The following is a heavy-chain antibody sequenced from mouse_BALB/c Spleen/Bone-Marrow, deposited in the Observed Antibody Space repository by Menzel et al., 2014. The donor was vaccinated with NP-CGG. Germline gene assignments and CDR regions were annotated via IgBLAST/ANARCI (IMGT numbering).Heavy chain of an antibody. CDR3: AREGSTMITTAFAY. J-gene: IGHJ3*01. CDR1: GFSLTSYG. Sequence: VQLQQSGPGLVAPSQSLSITCTVSGFSLTSYGVHWVRQPPGKGLGGLGVLWVGGSTNYNSALMSRLSISKDNSKSQVFLKMNSLQTDDTAMYYCAREGSTMITTAFAYWGQGTLVTVSA. V-gene: IGHV2-9*02. CDR2: LWVGGST. D-gene: IGHD2-4*01.